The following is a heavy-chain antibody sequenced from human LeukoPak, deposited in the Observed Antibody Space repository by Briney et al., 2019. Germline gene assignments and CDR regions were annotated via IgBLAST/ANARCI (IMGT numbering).Heavy chain of an antibody. V-gene: IGHV3-66*01. CDR3: AREQKFYYDSSGYYSAFGY. Sequence: GGSLRLSCAASGFTVSSNYMSLVRLAPGKGLEWVSVSYRGGSTYYADSVKGRFTISRDNSKNTLYLQMNSLRAEDTAVYYCAREQKFYYDSSGYYSAFGYWGQGTLVTVSS. D-gene: IGHD3-22*01. CDR1: GFTVSSNY. CDR2: SYRGGST. J-gene: IGHJ4*02.